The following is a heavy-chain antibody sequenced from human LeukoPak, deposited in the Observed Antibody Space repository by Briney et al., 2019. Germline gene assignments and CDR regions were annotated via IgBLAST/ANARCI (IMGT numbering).Heavy chain of an antibody. V-gene: IGHV3-11*01. Sequence: PGGSLRLSCAASGFTFSDYYMSWIRQAPGKGLEWVSYISSSGSTIYYADSVKGRFTISRDNAKNSLYLQMNSLRAEDTAVYYCAKAPSSGWGDYFDYWGQGTLVTVSS. CDR3: AKAPSSGWGDYFDY. D-gene: IGHD6-19*01. CDR2: ISSSGSTI. J-gene: IGHJ4*02. CDR1: GFTFSDYY.